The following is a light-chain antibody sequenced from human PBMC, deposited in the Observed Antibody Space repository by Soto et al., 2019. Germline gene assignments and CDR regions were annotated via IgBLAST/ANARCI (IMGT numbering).Light chain of an antibody. CDR3: QSYDSSLSGHVV. CDR2: DNS. Sequence: QSVLTQPPSVSGAPGQRVTIYCTGSSSNIGAGYDVHWYQQLPGTAPKLLIYDNSNRPSGVPDRFSGSKSGTSASLAITGLQAEDEADYYCQSYDSSLSGHVVFGGGTKLTVL. CDR1: SSNIGAGYD. V-gene: IGLV1-40*01. J-gene: IGLJ2*01.